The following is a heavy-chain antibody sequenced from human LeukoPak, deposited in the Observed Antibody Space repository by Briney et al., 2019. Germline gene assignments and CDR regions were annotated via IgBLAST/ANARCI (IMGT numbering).Heavy chain of an antibody. Sequence: GASVKVSCKASGGTFSSHTISWVRQAPGQGLEWMGRIIPILGIANYAQKLQGRVTITADKSTTTSYMELSSLRSEDTAVYYCARGVEMATITHFDYWGQGTLVTVSS. CDR1: GGTFSSHT. J-gene: IGHJ4*02. V-gene: IGHV1-69*02. CDR2: IIPILGIA. CDR3: ARGVEMATITHFDY. D-gene: IGHD5-24*01.